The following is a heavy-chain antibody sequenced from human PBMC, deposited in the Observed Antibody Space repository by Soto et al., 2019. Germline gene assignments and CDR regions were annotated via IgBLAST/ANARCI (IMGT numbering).Heavy chain of an antibody. CDR1: GLTFSSHA. CDR3: AKLSGSSPNGPYY. CDR2: ITGGGST. J-gene: IGHJ4*02. V-gene: IGHV3-23*01. D-gene: IGHD1-26*01. Sequence: GGSLRLSCAASGLTFSSHALSWVRQAPGKGLEWVSTITGGGSTYYADSVKGRFAISRDNSKNTLYLQMNSLRAEDTAVYYCAKLSGSSPNGPYYWGQGNLVTVSS.